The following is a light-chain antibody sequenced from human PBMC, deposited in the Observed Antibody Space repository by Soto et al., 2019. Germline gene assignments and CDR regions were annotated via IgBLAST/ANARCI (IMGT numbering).Light chain of an antibody. CDR1: QGISHY. Sequence: DIQMTQSPSSLSASVGDRVTITCRASQGISHYLAWYQQRPGQVPKLLIHDANILQSGVPSRFSGSGSGTDFTLTISSLQPEDVATYYCQKYNSAPRTFGQGTKADIK. J-gene: IGKJ1*01. CDR2: DAN. CDR3: QKYNSAPRT. V-gene: IGKV1-27*01.